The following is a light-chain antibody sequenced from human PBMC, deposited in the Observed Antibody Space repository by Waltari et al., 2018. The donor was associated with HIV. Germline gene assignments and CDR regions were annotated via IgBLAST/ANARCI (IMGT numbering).Light chain of an antibody. CDR3: CSFAGSYTLV. CDR1: SSDIGAYNY. V-gene: IGLV2-11*01. CDR2: DVT. Sequence: QSALTQPRSVSGSPGQSVPISCTGTSSDIGAYNYVSLYQQHPGKAPKLMIYDVTKRPSGVPDRFSGSKSGNTASLTISGLQAEDEAAYYCCSFAGSYTLVFGGGTKLTVL. J-gene: IGLJ3*02.